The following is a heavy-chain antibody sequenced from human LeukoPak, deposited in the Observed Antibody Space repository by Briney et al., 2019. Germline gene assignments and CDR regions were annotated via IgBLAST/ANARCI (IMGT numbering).Heavy chain of an antibody. V-gene: IGHV4-34*01. CDR1: GGSFSGYY. J-gene: IGHJ6*04. CDR2: INHSGST. D-gene: IGHD3-10*01. CDR3: ARHRRFGDLSSYYYGMDV. Sequence: SETLSLTCAVYGGSFSGYYWSWIRQPPGKGLEWNGEINHSGSTNHNPPLKSRVTISVDTSKNQFSLKLTSVTASDTAVYYCARHRRFGDLSSYYYGMDVWGKGTTVTVSS.